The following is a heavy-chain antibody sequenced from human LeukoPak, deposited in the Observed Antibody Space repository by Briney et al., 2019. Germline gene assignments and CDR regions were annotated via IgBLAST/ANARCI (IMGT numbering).Heavy chain of an antibody. Sequence: KGGESLKVSCKGSGYSFTSYWIGWVRQMPGKGLEWMGIIYPGDSDTRYSPSFQGQVTISAYKSISTPYLQWSSLKASDTAMYYCARHRKLYGSGWFSGEDYYYYYMDVWGKGTTVTISS. CDR3: ARHRKLYGSGWFSGEDYYYYYMDV. CDR1: GYSFTSYW. D-gene: IGHD3-10*01. V-gene: IGHV5-51*01. J-gene: IGHJ6*03. CDR2: IYPGDSDT.